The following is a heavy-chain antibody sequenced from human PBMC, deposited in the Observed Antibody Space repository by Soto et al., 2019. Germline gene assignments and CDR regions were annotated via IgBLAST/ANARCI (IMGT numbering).Heavy chain of an antibody. CDR2: IYYSGST. CDR1: GGSISSSSYY. Sequence: SETLSLTCTVSGGSISSSSYYWGWIRQPPGKGLEWIGNIYYSGSTSYNPSLKSRVTISVDTSKNQFSLKLSSVTAADTAVYYCARRPXVWFAELGYDYYYGIDVWGQGTTVTVSS. D-gene: IGHD3-10*01. J-gene: IGHJ6*02. V-gene: IGHV4-39*01. CDR3: ARRPXVWFAELGYDYYYGIDV.